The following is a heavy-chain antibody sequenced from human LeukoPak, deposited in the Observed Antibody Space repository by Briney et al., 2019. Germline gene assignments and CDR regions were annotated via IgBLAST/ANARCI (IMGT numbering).Heavy chain of an antibody. V-gene: IGHV1-24*01. D-gene: IGHD3-3*01. Sequence: ASVKVSRKVSGYTLTELSMHWVRQAPGKGLEWMGGFDPEDGETIYAQKFQGRVTMTEDTSTDTAYMELSSLRSEDTAVYYCAADFWSGYLLTNYFDYWGQGTLVTVSS. J-gene: IGHJ4*02. CDR2: FDPEDGET. CDR1: GYTLTELS. CDR3: AADFWSGYLLTNYFDY.